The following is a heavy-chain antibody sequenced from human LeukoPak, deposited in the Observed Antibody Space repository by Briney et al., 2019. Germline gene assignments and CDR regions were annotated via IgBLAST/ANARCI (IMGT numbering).Heavy chain of an antibody. D-gene: IGHD3-10*01. CDR1: GYPFTGYY. CDR2: IQPNGGGT. CDR3: ASLAGYGSGIVDY. V-gene: IGHV1-2*02. Sequence: ASVRVSCKPSGYPFTGYYMHWVRQAPRHGLEWMGWIQPNGGGTNYAQKFPGRVTMTSDTYISTAYIELSRLRSDDTAVYYCASLAGYGSGIVDYWGQGTLVTVSS. J-gene: IGHJ4*02.